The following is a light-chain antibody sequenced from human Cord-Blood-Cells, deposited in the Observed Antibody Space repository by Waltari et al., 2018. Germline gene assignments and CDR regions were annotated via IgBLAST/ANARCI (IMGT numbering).Light chain of an antibody. V-gene: IGLV1-47*01. Sequence: SVLTQPPSASGTPGQRVTLSCSGSSSNIGSNYVYWYQQHPGTAPTLLIYRNNHRPSGVPDRFSGSKSGTSASLAISGLRSEDEADYYCAAWDDSLSGWVFGGGTKLTVL. J-gene: IGLJ3*02. CDR3: AAWDDSLSGWV. CDR1: SSNIGSNY. CDR2: RNN.